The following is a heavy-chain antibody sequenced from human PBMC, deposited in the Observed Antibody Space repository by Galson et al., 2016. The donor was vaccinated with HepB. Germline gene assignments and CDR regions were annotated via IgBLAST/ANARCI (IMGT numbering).Heavy chain of an antibody. CDR3: ARDMHRPYYYDSSGYGDMGYYCYY. D-gene: IGHD3-22*01. V-gene: IGHV3-33*01. Sequence: SLRLSCAASGFTFSSYGMHWVRQAPGKGLEWVAVIWYDGSNKYYADSVKGRFTISRDNSKNTLYLQMNSLRAEDTAVYYCARDMHRPYYYDSSGYGDMGYYCYYWGQGTLVTVSS. CDR2: IWYDGSNK. CDR1: GFTFSSYG. J-gene: IGHJ4*02.